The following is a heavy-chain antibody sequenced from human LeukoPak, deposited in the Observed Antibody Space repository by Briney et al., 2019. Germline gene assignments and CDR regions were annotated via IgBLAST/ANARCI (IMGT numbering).Heavy chain of an antibody. D-gene: IGHD5-12*01. CDR2: ISGSGGST. CDR3: AKDGGYGLPSSYYCGMDV. J-gene: IGHJ6*02. V-gene: IGHV3-23*01. Sequence: GGSLRLSCAASGFTFSSYAMSWVRQAPGKGLEWVSAISGSGGSTYYADSVKGRFTISRDNSKNTLYLQMNSLRAEDTAVYYCAKDGGYGLPSSYYCGMDVWGQGTTVTVSS. CDR1: GFTFSSYA.